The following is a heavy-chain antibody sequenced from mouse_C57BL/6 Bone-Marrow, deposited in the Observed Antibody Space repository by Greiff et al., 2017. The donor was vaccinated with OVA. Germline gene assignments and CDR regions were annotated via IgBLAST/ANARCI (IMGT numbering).Heavy chain of an antibody. J-gene: IGHJ4*01. CDR1: GYTFTSYW. D-gene: IGHD2-2*01. CDR2: IDPSDSYT. Sequence: VQLQQPGAELVMPGASVKLSCKASGYTFTSYWMHWVKQRPGQGLEWIGEIDPSDSYTNYNQKFKGKSTLTVDKSSSTAYMQLSSLTSEDSAVYYCASIGYDCGYYYAMDYWGQGTSVTVSS. V-gene: IGHV1-69*01. CDR3: ASIGYDCGYYYAMDY.